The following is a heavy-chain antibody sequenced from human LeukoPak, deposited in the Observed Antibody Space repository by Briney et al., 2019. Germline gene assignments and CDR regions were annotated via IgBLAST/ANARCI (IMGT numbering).Heavy chain of an antibody. CDR1: GYTFTSYD. CDR3: ARGWKYYYGSGKQGGHNWFDP. J-gene: IGHJ5*01. V-gene: IGHV1-8*01. Sequence: GASVKVSCKASGYTFTSYDINWVRQATGQGLEWMGWMNPNSGNTGYAQKFQGRVTMTRNTSISTAYMELTSLRSEDTAVYDCARGWKYYYGSGKQGGHNWFDPWGQGTLVTVSS. CDR2: MNPNSGNT. D-gene: IGHD3-10*01.